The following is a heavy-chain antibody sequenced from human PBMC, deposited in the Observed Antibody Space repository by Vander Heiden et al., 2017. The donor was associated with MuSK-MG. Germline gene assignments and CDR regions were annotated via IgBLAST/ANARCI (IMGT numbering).Heavy chain of an antibody. Sequence: QVQLVQSGAEVKKPGASVKVSCKASGYTFTSYGLSWGRQAPGQGLEWMGWISAYNGNTNYAQKLQGRVTMTTDTSTSTAYMELRSLRSDDTAVYYCARLYYDFWSGYYDGWFDPWGQGTLVTVSS. V-gene: IGHV1-18*01. CDR1: GYTFTSYG. D-gene: IGHD3-3*01. CDR2: ISAYNGNT. CDR3: ARLYYDFWSGYYDGWFDP. J-gene: IGHJ5*02.